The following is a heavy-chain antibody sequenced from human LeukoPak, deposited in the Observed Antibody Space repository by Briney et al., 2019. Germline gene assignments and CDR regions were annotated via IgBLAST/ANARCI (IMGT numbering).Heavy chain of an antibody. Sequence: SQTLSLTCTVSGDSISSGDYYWSWIRQPAGKGLEWIGRIYTSGSTNYNPSLKSRVTISVDTSKNQFSLNLNSVTAADTAVYYCALWGYFDSSGRHFWGQGTLVTVSS. J-gene: IGHJ4*02. CDR3: ALWGYFDSSGRHF. CDR2: IYTSGST. D-gene: IGHD3-22*01. CDR1: GDSISSGDYY. V-gene: IGHV4-61*02.